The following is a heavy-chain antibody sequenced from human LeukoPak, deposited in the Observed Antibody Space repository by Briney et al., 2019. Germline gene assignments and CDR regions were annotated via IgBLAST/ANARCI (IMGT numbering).Heavy chain of an antibody. V-gene: IGHV4-59*01. CDR2: IYYSGST. Sequence: SETLSLTCTVSGGSISSYYWSWIRQPPGKGLEWIGYIYYSGSTNYNPSLKSRVTISVDTSKNQFSLKLSSVAAADTAVYYCARVPYYDGSGSLGFDYWGQGTLVTVSS. J-gene: IGHJ4*02. CDR1: GGSISSYY. CDR3: ARVPYYDGSGSLGFDY. D-gene: IGHD3-22*01.